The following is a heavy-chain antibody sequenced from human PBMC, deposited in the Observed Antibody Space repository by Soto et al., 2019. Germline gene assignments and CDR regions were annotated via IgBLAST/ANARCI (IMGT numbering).Heavy chain of an antibody. J-gene: IGHJ5*02. V-gene: IGHV4-34*01. Sequence: SETLSLTCAVYGGSFSGYYWSWIRQPPGKGLEWIGEINHSGSTNYNPSLKSRVTISVDTSKNQFSLKLSPVTAADTAVYYCARVFDFSISRCNQDAFDPWAQRTLVTVSS. D-gene: IGHD2-2*01. CDR2: INHSGST. CDR3: ARVFDFSISRCNQDAFDP. CDR1: GGSFSGYY.